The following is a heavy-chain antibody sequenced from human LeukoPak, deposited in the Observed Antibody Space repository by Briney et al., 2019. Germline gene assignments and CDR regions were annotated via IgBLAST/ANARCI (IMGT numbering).Heavy chain of an antibody. CDR3: AHGSMYQLDY. CDR2: IVGGAGGT. D-gene: IGHD2-2*01. V-gene: IGHV3-23*01. CDR1: GFTFSSHG. Sequence: WGSLRLSCAASGFTFSSHGMSWVRQAPGKGLEWVSGIVGGAGGTYYADSVKGRFTISRDNSKNTLYLQMNSLRAEDTAVYYCAHGSMYQLDYWGQGTLVTVSS. J-gene: IGHJ4*02.